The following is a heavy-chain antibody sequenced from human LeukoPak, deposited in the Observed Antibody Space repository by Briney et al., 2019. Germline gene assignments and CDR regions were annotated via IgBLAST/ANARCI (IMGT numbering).Heavy chain of an antibody. V-gene: IGHV4-39*01. CDR1: GGSISSSSYY. Sequence: SETLSLTCTVSGGSISSSSYYWGWIRQPPGKGLEWIGRIYYSGSTYYNPSLKSRVTISVDTSKNQFSLKLSSVTAADTAVYYCARQSFSPIVVVPAAILYYYMDVWGKGTTVTVSS. D-gene: IGHD2-2*01. J-gene: IGHJ6*03. CDR2: IYYSGST. CDR3: ARQSFSPIVVVPAAILYYYMDV.